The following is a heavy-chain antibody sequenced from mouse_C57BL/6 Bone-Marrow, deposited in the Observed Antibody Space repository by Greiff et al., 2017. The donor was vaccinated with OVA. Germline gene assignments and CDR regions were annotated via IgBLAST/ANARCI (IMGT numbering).Heavy chain of an antibody. J-gene: IGHJ4*01. Sequence: QVQLQQPGAELVKPGASVKLSCKASGYTFTSYWMQWVKQRPGQGLEWIGEIDPSDSYTTYNQKFKGKATLTVDTSSSTAYRKLSSLTSEDSAVYYCARFWALRVDYWGQGNSVTVSS. V-gene: IGHV1-50*01. CDR1: GYTFTSYW. CDR2: IDPSDSYT. D-gene: IGHD1-2*01. CDR3: ARFWALRVDY.